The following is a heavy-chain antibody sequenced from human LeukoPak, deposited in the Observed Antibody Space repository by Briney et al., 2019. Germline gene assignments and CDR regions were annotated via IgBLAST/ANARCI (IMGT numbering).Heavy chain of an antibody. CDR2: INPSGGST. V-gene: IGHV1-46*01. Sequence: ASVKVSCKASGYTFASYYMHWVRQAPGQGLEWMGIINPSGGSTSYAQKFQGRVTMTRDTSTSTVYMELSSLRSEDTAVYYCASPLEGNVDTRSGTPSYNYYYYGMDVWGQGTTVTVSS. D-gene: IGHD5-18*01. J-gene: IGHJ6*02. CDR3: ASPLEGNVDTRSGTPSYNYYYYGMDV. CDR1: GYTFASYY.